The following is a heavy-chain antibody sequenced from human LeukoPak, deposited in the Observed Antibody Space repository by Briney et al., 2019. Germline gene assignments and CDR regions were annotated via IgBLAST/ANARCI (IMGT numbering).Heavy chain of an antibody. CDR3: AREMAMAVAGISWFDP. Sequence: GGSLRLSCAASGFTVSSNYMSWVRQAPGKGLEWVSVIYSDGRTYYADSVKGRFTISRDNAKNSLSLQMNSLRAEDTAVYYCAREMAMAVAGISWFDPWGQGTLVTVSS. D-gene: IGHD6-19*01. CDR2: IYSDGRT. J-gene: IGHJ5*02. CDR1: GFTVSSNY. V-gene: IGHV3-53*01.